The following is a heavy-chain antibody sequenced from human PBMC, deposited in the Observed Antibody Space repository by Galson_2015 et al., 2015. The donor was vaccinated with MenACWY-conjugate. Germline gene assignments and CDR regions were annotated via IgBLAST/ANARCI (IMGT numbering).Heavy chain of an antibody. CDR1: GFTFSSYS. CDR3: ASPSWFDP. CDR2: ISYDGSNK. Sequence: SLRLSCAASGFTFSSYSMNWVRQAPGKGLEWLAVISYDGSNKDYADSVKGRFTISRDNSKNTLYLQMNSLRAEDTAVYYCASPSWFDPWGQGTLVTVSS. V-gene: IGHV3-30*03. J-gene: IGHJ5*02.